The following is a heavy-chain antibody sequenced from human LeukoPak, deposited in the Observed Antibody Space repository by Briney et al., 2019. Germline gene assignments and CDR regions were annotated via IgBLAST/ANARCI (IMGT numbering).Heavy chain of an antibody. CDR2: IIPIFGTA. CDR1: GGTFSSYA. CDR3: ARDRTIFGVVITPHFDY. V-gene: IGHV1-69*13. D-gene: IGHD3-3*01. J-gene: IGHJ4*02. Sequence: RASVKVSCKASGGTFSSYAISWVRQAPGQGLEWMGGIIPIFGTANYAQKFQGRVTITADESTSTAYMELSSLRSEDTAVHYCARDRTIFGVVITPHFDYWGQGTLVTVSS.